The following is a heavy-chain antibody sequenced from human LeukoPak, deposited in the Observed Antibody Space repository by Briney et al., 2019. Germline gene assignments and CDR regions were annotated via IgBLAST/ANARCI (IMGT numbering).Heavy chain of an antibody. Sequence: GGSLRLSCAASGFTFSSYGMHWVRQAPGKGLEWVAFIRYDGSNKYYADSVKGRFTISRDNSENTLYLQMNSLRAEDTAVYYCAKDSKARIAAAGTGYWGQGTLVTVSS. CDR2: IRYDGSNK. D-gene: IGHD6-13*01. J-gene: IGHJ4*02. CDR1: GFTFSSYG. CDR3: AKDSKARIAAAGTGY. V-gene: IGHV3-30*02.